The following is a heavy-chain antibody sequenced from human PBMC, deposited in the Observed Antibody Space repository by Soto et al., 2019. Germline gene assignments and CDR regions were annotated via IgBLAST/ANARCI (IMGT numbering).Heavy chain of an antibody. J-gene: IGHJ4*02. CDR2: VYYSGST. V-gene: IGHV4-39*01. CDR3: GRREGLATISYYFDY. Sequence: SETLSLTCTVSGGSVSSSSYYWGWVRQPPGKGLEWIGSVYYSGSTYYNPSLESRVTISVDKSKNQFSLKLMSLSAADTAVYYCGRREGLATISYYFDYWGPGVLVTVAS. CDR1: GGSVSSSSYY. D-gene: IGHD3-9*01.